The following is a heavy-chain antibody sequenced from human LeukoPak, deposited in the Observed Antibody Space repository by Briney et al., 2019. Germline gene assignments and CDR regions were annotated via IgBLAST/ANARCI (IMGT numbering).Heavy chain of an antibody. J-gene: IGHJ3*02. CDR1: VFTFSTYG. V-gene: IGHV3-30*18. D-gene: IGHD3-22*01. CDR2: ISYAGSNQ. CDR3: AKGTYYDGGGLAFNI. Sequence: PGGSLRLSCAASVFTFSTYGMHWVRQAPGKGLEWVALISYAGSNQYYADSVKGRFTVSRDNSKNTLYLQMNSLRAEDTAVYYCAKGTYYDGGGLAFNIWGQGTVVTVSS.